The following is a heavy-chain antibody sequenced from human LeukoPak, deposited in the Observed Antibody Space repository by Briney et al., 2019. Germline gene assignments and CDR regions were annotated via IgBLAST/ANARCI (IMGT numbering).Heavy chain of an antibody. J-gene: IGHJ4*02. V-gene: IGHV3-48*04. Sequence: GGSLRLSCAASGFTLSSYSMNWVRQAPGKGLKWVSYISSSSSTIYYADSVKGRFTISRDNAKNSLYLQMNSLRAEDTAVYYCARENLWGSFPLRYWGQGTLVTVSS. D-gene: IGHD3-16*01. CDR1: GFTLSSYS. CDR2: ISSSSSTI. CDR3: ARENLWGSFPLRY.